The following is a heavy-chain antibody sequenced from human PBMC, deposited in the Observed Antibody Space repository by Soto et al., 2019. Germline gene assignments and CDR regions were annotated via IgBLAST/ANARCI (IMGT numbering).Heavy chain of an antibody. CDR3: VRDVYFKRVLYYGIDI. CDR1: GFTFSSYA. CDR2: ISYDGSNK. Sequence: QVQLVESGGGVVQPGRSLRLSCAASGFTFSSYAMHWVRQAPDKGLEWVAVISYDGSNKYYADSVKGRFTLSRENSQNTLYLPLTALSPEDTGVYYCVRDVYFKRVLYYGIDIGGQGTTYTVSS. V-gene: IGHV3-30-3*01. J-gene: IGHJ6*02. D-gene: IGHD6-6*01.